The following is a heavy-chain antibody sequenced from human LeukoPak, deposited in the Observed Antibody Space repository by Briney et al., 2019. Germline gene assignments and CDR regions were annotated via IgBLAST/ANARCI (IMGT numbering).Heavy chain of an antibody. Sequence: GGSLRLSCAASGFTLSNAWMSWVRQAPGKGLEWVGRIKSKTDGGTTDYAAPVKGRFTISRDDSKNTLYLQMNSLKTEDTAVYYCAKGIHYDIVTGWSGDAFDIWGQGTMVTVSS. CDR3: AKGIHYDIVTGWSGDAFDI. V-gene: IGHV3-15*01. CDR1: GFTLSNAW. J-gene: IGHJ3*02. CDR2: IKSKTDGGTT. D-gene: IGHD3-9*01.